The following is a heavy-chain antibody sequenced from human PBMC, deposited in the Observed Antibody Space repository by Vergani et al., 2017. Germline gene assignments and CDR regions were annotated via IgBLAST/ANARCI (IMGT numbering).Heavy chain of an antibody. J-gene: IGHJ6*03. CDR2: IYWDDEK. V-gene: IGHV2-5*02. CDR3: AHSSDDYGDYGYYMDV. Sequence: QITLKESGPSLVKPTQTLTLTCTFSGFSLSTSGVGVGWIRQPPGKALEWLALIYWDDEKRYSPSLKSRLTITKDTSKNQVVLTMTNMDPVDTATYYCAHSSDDYGDYGYYMDVWGKGTTVTVSS. D-gene: IGHD4-17*01. CDR1: GFSLSTSGVG.